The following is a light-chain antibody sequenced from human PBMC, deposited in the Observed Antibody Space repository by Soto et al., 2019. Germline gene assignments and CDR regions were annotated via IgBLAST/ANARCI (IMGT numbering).Light chain of an antibody. J-gene: IGLJ1*01. CDR1: SSDIGAYDF. CDR3: SSYAGSSNV. CDR2: EVN. V-gene: IGLV2-8*01. Sequence: QSVLTQPPTASGTPGQSLIVPCTGTSSDIGAYDFVSWYQQHPGKVPKLLIYEVNKRPSGVPDRFSGSKSGNMASLTVSGLQAEDEADYYCSSYAGSSNVFGTGTKVTVL.